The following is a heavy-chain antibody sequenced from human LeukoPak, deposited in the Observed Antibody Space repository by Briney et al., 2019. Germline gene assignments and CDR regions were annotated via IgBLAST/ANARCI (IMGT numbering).Heavy chain of an antibody. CDR1: GAISSSSYY. CDR2: INHSGST. CDR3: AREIVGVNFDY. D-gene: IGHD1-26*01. J-gene: IGHJ4*02. V-gene: IGHV4-39*07. Sequence: PSETLSLTCSVSGAISSSSYYWGWICQPPGKGLEWIGEINHSGSTNYNPFLKSRVTISVDTSKNQFSLKLSSVTAADTAVYYCAREIVGVNFDYWGQGTLVTVSS.